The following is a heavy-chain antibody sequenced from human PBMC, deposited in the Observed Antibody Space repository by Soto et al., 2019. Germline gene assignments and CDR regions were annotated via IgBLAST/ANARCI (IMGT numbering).Heavy chain of an antibody. J-gene: IGHJ4*02. V-gene: IGHV2-5*02. CDR1: GFSLTTSGVG. CDR2: IYWDDDK. CDR3: AHRVLRTVFGLVTTTAIYFDF. D-gene: IGHD3-3*01. Sequence: QITLNESGPTQVKPRQTLTLTCTFSGFSLTTSGVGVGWIRQSPGKAPEWRALIYWDDDKRYSPSLTSRLTITKDTSKNQVVLTMADLDPADTATYYCAHRVLRTVFGLVTTTAIYFDFWGQGTPVAVSS.